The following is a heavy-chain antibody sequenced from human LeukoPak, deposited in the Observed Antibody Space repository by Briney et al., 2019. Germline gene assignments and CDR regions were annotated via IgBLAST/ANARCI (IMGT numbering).Heavy chain of an antibody. D-gene: IGHD4-4*01. Sequence: SETLSLTYTVSGGSISSYHWSWIRQPAGRGLEWIGRIYTTGSTIYNPSLKSRATMSVDTSKNQFSLNLSSVAAADTAVYYCARSQGSVYSDYYFDYWGQGTLVTVSS. CDR3: ARSQGSVYSDYYFDY. V-gene: IGHV4-4*07. CDR1: GGSISSYH. J-gene: IGHJ4*02. CDR2: IYTTGST.